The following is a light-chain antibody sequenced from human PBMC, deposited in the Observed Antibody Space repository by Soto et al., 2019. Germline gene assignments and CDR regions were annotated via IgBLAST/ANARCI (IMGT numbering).Light chain of an antibody. CDR2: EVT. Sequence: QSALTQPASVSGSPGQSITISCTGTNSDLGTYNLVSWYQQHPGKAPKTIIYEVTKRPSGVPDRFSGSKSGNTASLTISGLQAEDESEYYCSSYAGFYTLLFGGGTKLTVL. CDR3: SSYAGFYTLL. J-gene: IGLJ2*01. V-gene: IGLV2-23*01. CDR1: NSDLGTYNL.